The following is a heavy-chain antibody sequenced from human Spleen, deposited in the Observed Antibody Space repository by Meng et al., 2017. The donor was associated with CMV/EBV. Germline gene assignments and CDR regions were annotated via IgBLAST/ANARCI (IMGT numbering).Heavy chain of an antibody. D-gene: IGHD3-3*01. CDR3: ARDEETLFGVAPNGMDV. V-gene: IGHV3-23*01. CDR2: ISGSGGST. J-gene: IGHJ6*02. Sequence: GGSLRLSCAASGFTFSSYAMSWVRQAPGKGLEWVSAISGSGGSTYYADSVKGRFTISRDNAMNSLYLQMNSLRAEDTAVYYCARDEETLFGVAPNGMDVWGQGTTVTVSS. CDR1: GFTFSSYA.